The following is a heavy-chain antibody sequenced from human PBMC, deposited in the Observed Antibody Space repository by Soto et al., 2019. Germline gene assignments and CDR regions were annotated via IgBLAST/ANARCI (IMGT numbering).Heavy chain of an antibody. V-gene: IGHV3-49*03. J-gene: IGHJ6*03. Sequence: GVLRLSCTASGFTFGDYAMSWFRQAPGKGLEWVGFIRSKAYGGTTEYAASVKGRFTISRDDSKSIAYLQMNSLKTEDTVVYYCTRVGIVGSYYYYMDVWGKGTTVTVSS. CDR1: GFTFGDYA. D-gene: IGHD7-27*01. CDR2: IRSKAYGGTT. CDR3: TRVGIVGSYYYYMDV.